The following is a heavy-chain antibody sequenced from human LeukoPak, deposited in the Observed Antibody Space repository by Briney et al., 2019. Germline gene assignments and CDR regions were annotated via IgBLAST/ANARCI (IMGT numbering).Heavy chain of an antibody. V-gene: IGHV3-11*01. CDR1: GFTFSDYY. CDR2: ITSNGSTI. Sequence: GRTLRLSCAASGFTFSDYYMSWIRQAPGKGLEWVSYITSNGSTIYYADSVKGRFSISRDNAKNSLYLQMNSLRAEDTAVSYCASPYSSSWLPDAFDIWGQGTMVTVSS. D-gene: IGHD6-13*01. J-gene: IGHJ3*02. CDR3: ASPYSSSWLPDAFDI.